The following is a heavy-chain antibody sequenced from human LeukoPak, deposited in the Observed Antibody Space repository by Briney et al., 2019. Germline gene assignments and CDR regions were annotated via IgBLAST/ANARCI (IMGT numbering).Heavy chain of an antibody. CDR2: IYYSGST. D-gene: IGHD4-17*01. Sequence: PSETLSLTCTVSGGSISSYYWSWIRQPPGKGLEWIGYIYYSGSTYYNPSLKSRVTISVDTSKNQFSLKLSSVTAADTAVYYCARDKYGDYASWFDPWGQGTLVTVSS. J-gene: IGHJ5*02. CDR1: GGSISSYY. CDR3: ARDKYGDYASWFDP. V-gene: IGHV4-59*12.